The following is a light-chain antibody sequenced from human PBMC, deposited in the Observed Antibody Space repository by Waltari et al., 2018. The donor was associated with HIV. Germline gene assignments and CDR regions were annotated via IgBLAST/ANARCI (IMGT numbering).Light chain of an antibody. CDR2: RNN. V-gene: IGLV1-47*01. Sequence: QSVLTQPPSASGTPGQRVTISCSGSSSNIGYNYVYWYQQLPGTAPKLLIYRNNRRPSGVPDRFSGSKSGTSASLAISGLRSEDEADYYCAAWDDSLSGWVFGGGTKLTVL. J-gene: IGLJ3*02. CDR3: AAWDDSLSGWV. CDR1: SSNIGYNY.